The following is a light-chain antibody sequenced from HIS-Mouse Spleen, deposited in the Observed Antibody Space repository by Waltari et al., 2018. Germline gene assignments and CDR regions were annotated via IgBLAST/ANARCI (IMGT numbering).Light chain of an antibody. CDR1: ALPKQY. Sequence: SYELTQPPSVSVSPGQTARITCSGEALPKQYAYWYQQKPGQAPVLVIYKDSERPSGVPERFSGSSSGTTVTLTIRGVQAEDEADYYCQSADSSGTYVVFGGGTKLTVL. V-gene: IGLV3-25*03. CDR2: KDS. J-gene: IGLJ2*01. CDR3: QSADSSGTYVV.